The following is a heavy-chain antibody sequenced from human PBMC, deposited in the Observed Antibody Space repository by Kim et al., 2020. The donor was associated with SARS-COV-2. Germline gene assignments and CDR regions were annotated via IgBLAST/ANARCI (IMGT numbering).Heavy chain of an antibody. Sequence: GGSLRLSCAASGFTFDDYAMHWVRQAPGKGLEWVSGISWNSGSIGYADSVKGRFTISRDNAKNSLYLQMNSLRAEDTALYYCAKDQGGHSGGYYYGSGSLVFDYWGQGTLVTVSS. V-gene: IGHV3-9*01. D-gene: IGHD3-10*01. J-gene: IGHJ4*02. CDR2: ISWNSGSI. CDR1: GFTFDDYA. CDR3: AKDQGGHSGGYYYGSGSLVFDY.